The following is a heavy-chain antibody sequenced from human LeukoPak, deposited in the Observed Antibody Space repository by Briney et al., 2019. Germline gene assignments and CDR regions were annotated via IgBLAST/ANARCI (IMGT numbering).Heavy chain of an antibody. V-gene: IGHV3-48*04. J-gene: IGHJ5*02. Sequence: GGSLRLSCAASGFTFSSYSMMWVRQAPGKGLEWVPYISSSSTTIHYADSVKGRFTISRDNAKNSLYLQMNSLRAEDTAVYYCARDHPGYSYGPWGQGTLVTVCS. CDR3: ARDHPGYSYGP. D-gene: IGHD5-18*01. CDR1: GFTFSSYS. CDR2: ISSSSTTI.